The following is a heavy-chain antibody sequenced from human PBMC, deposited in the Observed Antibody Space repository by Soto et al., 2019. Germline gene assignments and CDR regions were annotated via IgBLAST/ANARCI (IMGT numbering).Heavy chain of an antibody. CDR3: VRADGIVPG. D-gene: IGHD2-2*01. CDR2: LSGSGDSI. Sequence: EAQLLESGGGLVQPGGSLRLSCVASGFDFSSHAMSWVRQAPGKGLEWVSGLSGSGDSIYYADSVKGRFTISRDNSKSTLYLQMNRLRDEDTAIYFCVRADGIVPGWGQGTLVTVSS. CDR1: GFDFSSHA. V-gene: IGHV3-23*01. J-gene: IGHJ4*02.